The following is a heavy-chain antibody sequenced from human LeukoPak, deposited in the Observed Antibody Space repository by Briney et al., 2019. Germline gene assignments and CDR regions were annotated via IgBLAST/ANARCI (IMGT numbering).Heavy chain of an antibody. CDR1: GYSFTSYW. Sequence: GESLKISCKGSGYSFTSYWIGWVRQMPGKGLEWMGIIYPGDSDTRYSPSFQGQRTISADKSISTAYLQWSSLKASDTAMYYCARRVAYYDSSGYYDAFDIWGQGTMVTVSS. CDR2: IYPGDSDT. CDR3: ARRVAYYDSSGYYDAFDI. D-gene: IGHD3-22*01. J-gene: IGHJ3*02. V-gene: IGHV5-51*01.